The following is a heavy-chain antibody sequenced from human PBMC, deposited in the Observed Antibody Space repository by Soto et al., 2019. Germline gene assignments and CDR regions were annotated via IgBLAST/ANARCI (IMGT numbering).Heavy chain of an antibody. V-gene: IGHV1-2*04. D-gene: IGHD5-18*01. CDR2: INPNSGGT. CDR3: ARDSVDSGYYYGMDV. Sequence: ASEKVSCKASGYTFTGYYMHWVQQAPGQGLEWMGWINPNSGGTNYAQKFQGWVTMTRDTSISTAYVELSRLRSDDTAVYYCARDSVDSGYYYGMDVWGQGTTVTVSS. J-gene: IGHJ6*02. CDR1: GYTFTGYY.